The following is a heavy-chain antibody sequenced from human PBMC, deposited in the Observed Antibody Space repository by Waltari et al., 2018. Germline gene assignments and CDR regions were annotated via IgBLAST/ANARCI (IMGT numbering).Heavy chain of an antibody. V-gene: IGHV3-64*01. CDR2: ISSNGYST. D-gene: IGHD3-16*01. Sequence: EVQLVESGGGLVQPGGSLKLSCAASGFTFSTYAMHWVRQAPGKGLEYVSAISSNGYSTYYANSVKGRFTISRDNSKNTLYLQMGSLRAEDMAVYYCARGGSYGVDYWGQGTLVTVSS. J-gene: IGHJ4*02. CDR3: ARGGSYGVDY. CDR1: GFTFSTYA.